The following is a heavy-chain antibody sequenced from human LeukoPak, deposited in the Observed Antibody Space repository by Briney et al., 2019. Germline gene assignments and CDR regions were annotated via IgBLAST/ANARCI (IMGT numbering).Heavy chain of an antibody. CDR2: INSRGRTI. V-gene: IGHV3-48*03. CDR1: GFTFSRYD. CDR3: ARDFYDTVYDAFDI. J-gene: IGHJ3*02. D-gene: IGHD5/OR15-5a*01. Sequence: QSGGSLRLSCAASGFTFSRYDMNWVRQAPGKGLEWVSYINSRGRTIYYADSVKGRFTISRDNAKNSLYLQMNSLRAEDTAVYYCARDFYDTVYDAFDIWGQGTMVTVSS.